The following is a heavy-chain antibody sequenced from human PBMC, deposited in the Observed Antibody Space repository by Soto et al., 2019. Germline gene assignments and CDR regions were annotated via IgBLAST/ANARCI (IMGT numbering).Heavy chain of an antibody. D-gene: IGHD6-6*01. V-gene: IGHV4-39*01. J-gene: IGHJ4*02. CDR2: IYYSGST. CDR1: GGSISSSSYY. CDR3: ARRSSIADSPFDY. Sequence: PSETLSLTCTVSGGSISSSSYYWGWIRQPPGKGLEWIGSIYYSGSTYYNPSLKSRVTISVDTSKNQFSLKLSSVTAADTAVYYCARRSSIADSPFDYWGQGTLVTVAS.